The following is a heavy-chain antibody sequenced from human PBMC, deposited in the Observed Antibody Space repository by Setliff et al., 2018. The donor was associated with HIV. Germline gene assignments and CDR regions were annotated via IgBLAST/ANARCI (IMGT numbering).Heavy chain of an antibody. CDR1: GYTFTTYG. Sequence: GASVKVSCKASGYTFTTYGISWVRQAPGHGLEWMGWISPYNGHTNHVQRFKGRVTMTTDTSTSTAYMELRSLRFDDTAVYYCARDVEHMMDVWGQGTTVTVS. V-gene: IGHV1-18*01. CDR3: ARDVEHMMDV. CDR2: ISPYNGHT. J-gene: IGHJ6*02.